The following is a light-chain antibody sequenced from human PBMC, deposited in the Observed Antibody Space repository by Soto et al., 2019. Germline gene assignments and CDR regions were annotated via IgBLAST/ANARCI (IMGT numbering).Light chain of an antibody. CDR3: AAWDDSLNGGGV. CDR1: SSNIGSNA. J-gene: IGLJ3*02. Sequence: QSVLTQPPSASGTPGQTVTISCSGSSSNIGSNAVHWYQQLPGTAPKLLIYNNNYRPSGVPDRFSGSKSGTSASLAISGLQFGDGADYDCAAWDDSLNGGGVFGGGTKVTVL. V-gene: IGLV1-44*01. CDR2: NNN.